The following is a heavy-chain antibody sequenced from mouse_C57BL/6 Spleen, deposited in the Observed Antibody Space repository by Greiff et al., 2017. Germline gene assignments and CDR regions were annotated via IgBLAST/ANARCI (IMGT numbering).Heavy chain of an antibody. V-gene: IGHV1-80*01. CDR3: ARRYSNSYWYFDV. J-gene: IGHJ1*03. D-gene: IGHD2-5*01. Sequence: QVQLQQSGAELVKPGASVKISCKASGYAFSSYWMNWVKQRPGKGLEWIGQIYPGDGDTNYNGKFKGKATLTADKSSSTAYMQLSSLTSEDSAVYFCARRYSNSYWYFDVWGTGTGHRLL. CDR2: IYPGDGDT. CDR1: GYAFSSYW.